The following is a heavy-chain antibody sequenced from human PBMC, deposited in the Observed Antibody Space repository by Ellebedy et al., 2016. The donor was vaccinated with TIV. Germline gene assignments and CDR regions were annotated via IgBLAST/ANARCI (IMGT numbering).Heavy chain of an antibody. D-gene: IGHD1/OR15-1a*01. Sequence: GGSLRLSCAASGFIFSDYYMIWIRQAPGKGLECVSYITSSGSPTYYADSVRGRFTISRDNAKNSLYLQMNSLRAEDTAVYFCARDTRFIDQQHNWFDPWGQGTLVTASS. CDR2: ITSSGSPT. CDR3: ARDTRFIDQQHNWFDP. J-gene: IGHJ5*02. CDR1: GFIFSDYY. V-gene: IGHV3-11*01.